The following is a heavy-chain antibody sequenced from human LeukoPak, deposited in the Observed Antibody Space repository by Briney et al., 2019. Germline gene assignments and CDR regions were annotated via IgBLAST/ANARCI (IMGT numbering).Heavy chain of an antibody. V-gene: IGHV3-30-3*01. J-gene: IGHJ4*02. CDR2: IAYDGSNM. D-gene: IGHD2-2*01. CDR3: ARDTGGVPAAQYYFDC. Sequence: PGRSLRLSCAASGFTFSNNALHRVRQAPGKGLEWVAVIAYDGSNMYYADSVKGRFSISRDNSKNTLYLQMNSLRAEDTAVYYCARDTGGVPAAQYYFDCWGQGTLVTVSS. CDR1: GFTFSNNA.